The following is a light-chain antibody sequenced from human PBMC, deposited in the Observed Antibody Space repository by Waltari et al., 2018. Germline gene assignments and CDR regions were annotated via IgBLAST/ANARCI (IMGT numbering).Light chain of an antibody. CDR1: NIGSKS. J-gene: IGLJ1*01. CDR2: VDS. V-gene: IGLV3-21*02. CDR3: QVWDSSSDQGV. Sequence: SYVLTQPPSVSVAPGQTPRITCGGNNIGSKSEHWYQQTQGQAPVLVVYVDSDRPPGIPERFSGSNSGNTPTLISSRVEAGDEADYYCQVWDSSSDQGVVATGTKVTVL.